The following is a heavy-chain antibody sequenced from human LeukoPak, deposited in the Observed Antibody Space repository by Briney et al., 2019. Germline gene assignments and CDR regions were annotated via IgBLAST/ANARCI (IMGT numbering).Heavy chain of an antibody. CDR3: ARIAAYYYYYGMDV. V-gene: IGHV4-39*07. CDR1: GASIYTSSSY. D-gene: IGHD6-13*01. J-gene: IGHJ6*02. Sequence: SETLSLTCTVSGASIYTSSSYWGWIRQPPGKGLEWIGEINHSGSTNYNPSLKSRVTISVDTSKNQFSLKLSSVTAADTAVYYCARIAAYYYYYGMDVWGQGTTVTVSS. CDR2: INHSGST.